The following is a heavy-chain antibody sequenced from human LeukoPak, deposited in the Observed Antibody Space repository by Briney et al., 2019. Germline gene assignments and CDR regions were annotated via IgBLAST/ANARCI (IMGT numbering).Heavy chain of an antibody. Sequence: PGGSLRLSCVAPGFTFTSDNMNWVRQAPGEGLGWVSSISSSSSYIYYADSVQGRFTISRDNAKNTLYLQMNSLRAEHTAVYYCAKQGRDWLRDYYYYMDVWGKGTTVTISS. D-gene: IGHD3-9*01. J-gene: IGHJ6*03. CDR3: AKQGRDWLRDYYYYMDV. CDR2: ISSSSSYI. V-gene: IGHV3-21*04. CDR1: GFTFTSDN.